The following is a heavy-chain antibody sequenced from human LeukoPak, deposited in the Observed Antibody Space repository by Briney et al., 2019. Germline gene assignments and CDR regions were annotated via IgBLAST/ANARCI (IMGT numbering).Heavy chain of an antibody. CDR3: ARDRIAAAGWFDP. CDR1: GYTFTSYA. J-gene: IGHJ5*02. Sequence: RASVNVSCKASGYTFTSYAMHWVRQAPGQRLEWMGWINAGNGNTKYSQKFQGRVTITRDTSASTAYMELSSLRFEDTAVYYCARDRIAAAGWFDPWGQGTLVTVSS. D-gene: IGHD6-13*01. V-gene: IGHV1-3*01. CDR2: INAGNGNT.